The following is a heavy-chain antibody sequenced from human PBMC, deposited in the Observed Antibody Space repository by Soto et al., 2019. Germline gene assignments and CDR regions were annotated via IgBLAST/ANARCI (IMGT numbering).Heavy chain of an antibody. CDR3: AHSRPPRLLDY. CDR1: GFSRSTSGVG. CDR2: IYWDDDK. V-gene: IGHV2-5*02. Sequence: QITLKESGPPLVKPTQTLTLTCTFSGFSRSTSGVGVGWIRQPPGKALEWLALIYWDDDKRYSSSLNSRLTITKDTSKNQVVLTMTNMDPVDTATYYCAHSRPPRLLDYWGQGTLVTVSS. D-gene: IGHD6-6*01. J-gene: IGHJ4*02.